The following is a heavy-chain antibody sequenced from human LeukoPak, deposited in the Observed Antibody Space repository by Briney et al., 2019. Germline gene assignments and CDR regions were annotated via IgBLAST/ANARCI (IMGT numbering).Heavy chain of an antibody. J-gene: IGHJ6*02. Sequence: AGGSLRLSCAASGFTFSSYAMHWVRQAPGKGLEYVSAISSKGGSTYYANSVKGRFTISRDNSKNTLYLQMGSLRAEDMAVYYCARVGYTSYYYYGMDVWGQGTTVTVSS. CDR2: ISSKGGST. D-gene: IGHD6-13*01. V-gene: IGHV3-64*01. CDR1: GFTFSSYA. CDR3: ARVGYTSYYYYGMDV.